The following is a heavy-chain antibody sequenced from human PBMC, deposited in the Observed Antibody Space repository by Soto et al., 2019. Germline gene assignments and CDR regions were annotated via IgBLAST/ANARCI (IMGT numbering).Heavy chain of an antibody. CDR2: MNPDRGDT. CDR3: VRQPGGVATPGDDY. D-gene: IGHD2-15*01. V-gene: IGHV1-8*01. CDR1: GYPFSAFD. J-gene: IGHJ4*02. Sequence: QVQLVQSGAEVKKPGASVKVSCEASGYPFSAFDINWVRQAGGQGLEWMGWMNPDRGDTAFAQRLQDRITMTSSTSISTAYMELSRLTSADTAVYFCVRQPGGVATPGDDYWGQGTLVTVSS.